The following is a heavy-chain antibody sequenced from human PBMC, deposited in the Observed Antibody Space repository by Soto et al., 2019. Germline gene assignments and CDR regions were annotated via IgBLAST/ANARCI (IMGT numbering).Heavy chain of an antibody. CDR3: ARGGRSRNWYAVFY. J-gene: IGHJ4*01. Sequence: QVQLQQWGAGLLKPSETLSLTCAVYGGSFSGYYWSWIRQPPGKGLEWIGEINHSGSTNYNPSLKSRVTILVDTAKNQFSLKVSSGTGADPAVYYCARGGRSRNWYAVFYWGQGTPVNVPS. CDR1: GGSFSGYY. D-gene: IGHD1-1*01. CDR2: INHSGST. V-gene: IGHV4-34*01.